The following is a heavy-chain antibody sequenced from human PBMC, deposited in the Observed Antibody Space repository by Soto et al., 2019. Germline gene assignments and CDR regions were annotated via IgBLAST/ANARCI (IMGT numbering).Heavy chain of an antibody. Sequence: PGEFLKISCKGFGDRFISYWIGWVRQMPGKGLEWMGIINPYDSDTRYSPSFQGQVTISADKSISTVYLQWSSLKASDTAMYFCTRQMIQPQMRYNMDVWGQGTTVTVSS. CDR1: GDRFISYW. CDR2: INPYDSDT. J-gene: IGHJ6*02. V-gene: IGHV5-51*01. CDR3: TRQMIQPQMRYNMDV. D-gene: IGHD1-1*01.